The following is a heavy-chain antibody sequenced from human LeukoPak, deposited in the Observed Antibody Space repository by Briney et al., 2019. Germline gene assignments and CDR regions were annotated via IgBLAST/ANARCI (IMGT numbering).Heavy chain of an antibody. D-gene: IGHD3-22*01. V-gene: IGHV3-23*01. J-gene: IGHJ4*02. CDR3: AKTQGYYDC. CDR1: GFTFSSYG. CDR2: IGVGGPK. Sequence: PGGSLRLSCAASGFTFSSYGMNWVRKAQGKWLDWVFVIGVGGPKYYADSVKGRFNISRDTSKNTLYLQMNSLRVEDTAVYYCAKTQGYYDCWGQGTLVTVSS.